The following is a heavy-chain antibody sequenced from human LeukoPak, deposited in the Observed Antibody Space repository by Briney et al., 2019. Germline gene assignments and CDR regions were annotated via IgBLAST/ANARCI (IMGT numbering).Heavy chain of an antibody. Sequence: GASVKVSCKASGGTFSSYAISWVRQAPGQGLEWMGGIIPIFGTANYAQKFQGRATITADESTSTAYMELSSLRSEDTAVYYCARGRVVAATSWFDPWGQGTLVTVSS. J-gene: IGHJ5*02. CDR3: ARGRVVAATSWFDP. V-gene: IGHV1-69*01. CDR2: IIPIFGTA. CDR1: GGTFSSYA. D-gene: IGHD2-15*01.